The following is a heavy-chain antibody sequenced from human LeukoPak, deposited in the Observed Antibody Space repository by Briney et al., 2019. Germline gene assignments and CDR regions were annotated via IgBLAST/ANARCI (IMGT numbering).Heavy chain of an antibody. Sequence: GGSLRLSCAASGFIFSSYEMIWVRQAPGKGLEWVSYITSSGATIYNADSVKGRFSVSRDNTKNSLYLQMHGLRVEDTAVYFCSGENLGACHFWGPGNLVTVSS. V-gene: IGHV3-48*03. CDR1: GFIFSSYE. D-gene: IGHD3-16*01. J-gene: IGHJ4*02. CDR3: SGENLGACHF. CDR2: ITSSGATI.